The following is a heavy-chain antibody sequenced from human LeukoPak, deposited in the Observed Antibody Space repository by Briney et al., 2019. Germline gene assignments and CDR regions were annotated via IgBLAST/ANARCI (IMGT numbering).Heavy chain of an antibody. J-gene: IGHJ4*02. V-gene: IGHV3-21*01. CDR2: ISSSSSYI. CDR1: GFTFSIYS. Sequence: GGSLRLSCAASGFTFSIYSMNWVRQAPGKGLEWVSSISSSSSYIYYADSVKGRFTISRDNAKNSLYLQMNSLRAEDTAVYYCARDRESSSWFDYWGQETLVTVSS. CDR3: ARDRESSSWFDY. D-gene: IGHD6-13*01.